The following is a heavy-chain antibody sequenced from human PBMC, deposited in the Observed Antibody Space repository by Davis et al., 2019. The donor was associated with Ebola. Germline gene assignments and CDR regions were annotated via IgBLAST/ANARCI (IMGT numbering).Heavy chain of an antibody. D-gene: IGHD3-16*01. CDR1: GDSISSYF. Sequence: MPSETLSLTCTVSGDSISSYFWSWIRQPPGKGLEWIGYIYYSGSTNYNPSLKSRVTISVHTSKNQFSLNLDSVTAADAAVYYCVRVGWGAHWGQGTLVTVSS. CDR2: IYYSGST. J-gene: IGHJ4*02. CDR3: VRVGWGAH. V-gene: IGHV4-59*01.